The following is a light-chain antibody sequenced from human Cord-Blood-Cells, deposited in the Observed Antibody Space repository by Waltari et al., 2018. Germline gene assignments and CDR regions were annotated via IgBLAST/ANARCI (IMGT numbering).Light chain of an antibody. CDR1: ALQNKY. CDR3: YSTDSSGNHRV. CDR2: EDS. J-gene: IGLJ2*01. V-gene: IGLV3-10*01. Sequence: SYHLQQPPSASVFPGHTARVTCSRGALQNKYPYLYQQKSGLAPVLVIYEDSKRPSGIPERFSGSSSGTMATLTISGAQVEDEADYYCYSTDSSGNHRVFGGGTKLSVL.